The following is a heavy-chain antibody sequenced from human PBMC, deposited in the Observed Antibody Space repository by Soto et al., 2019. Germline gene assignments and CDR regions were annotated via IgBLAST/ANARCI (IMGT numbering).Heavy chain of an antibody. V-gene: IGHV4-31*03. D-gene: IGHD3-3*01. CDR2: IYYSGST. J-gene: IGHJ4*02. CDR1: GGSISSGGYY. Sequence: SETLSLTCTVSGGSISSGGYYWSWIRQHPGKGLEWIGYIYYSGSTYYNPSLKSRVTISVDTSKNQFSLKLSSVTAADTAVYYCARFHITIFGVVPRFDYWGQRTLVTGSS. CDR3: ARFHITIFGVVPRFDY.